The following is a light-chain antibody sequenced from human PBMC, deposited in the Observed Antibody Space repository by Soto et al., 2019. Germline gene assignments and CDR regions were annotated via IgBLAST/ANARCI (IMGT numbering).Light chain of an antibody. V-gene: IGKV3D-15*01. CDR1: QSVSSN. CDR2: GAS. CDR3: QQYNNWPRT. Sequence: EIVSTYSPATLSFSPVERATLSCRASQSVSSNLAWYQQKPGQAPRLLIYGASTRATGIPARFSGSGSGTEFTLTISSLQSEDFAVYYCQQYNNWPRTFGQGTKVDIK. J-gene: IGKJ1*01.